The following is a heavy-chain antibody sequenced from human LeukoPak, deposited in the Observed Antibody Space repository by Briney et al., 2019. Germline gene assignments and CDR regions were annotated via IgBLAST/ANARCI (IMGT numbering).Heavy chain of an antibody. CDR1: GFTFSSYS. D-gene: IGHD3-3*01. V-gene: IGHV3-33*01. J-gene: IGHJ3*02. CDR3: ARDRNDFWSGYGDAFDI. CDR2: IWYDGSNK. Sequence: GGSLRLSCAASGFTFSSYSMHWVRQAPGKGLEWVAVIWYDGSNKYYADSVKGRFTISRDNSKNTLYLQMNSLRAEDTAVYYCARDRNDFWSGYGDAFDIRGQGTMVTVSS.